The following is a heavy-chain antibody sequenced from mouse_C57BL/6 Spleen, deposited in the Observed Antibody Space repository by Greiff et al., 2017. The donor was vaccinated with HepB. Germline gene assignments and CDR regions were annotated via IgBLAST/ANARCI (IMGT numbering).Heavy chain of an antibody. CDR1: GYTFTSYW. D-gene: IGHD3-3*01. Sequence: QVQLQQPGAELVRPGSSVKLSCKASGYTFTSYWMDWVKQRPGQGLEWIGNINPSDSETHYNQKFKDKATLTVDKSSSTAYMQLSSLTSEDSAVYYCASRENGGFRYWGQGTTLTVSS. V-gene: IGHV1-61*01. CDR2: INPSDSET. CDR3: ASRENGGFRY. J-gene: IGHJ2*01.